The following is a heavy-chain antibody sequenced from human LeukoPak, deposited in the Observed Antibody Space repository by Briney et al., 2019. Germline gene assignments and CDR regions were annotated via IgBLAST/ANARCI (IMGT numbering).Heavy chain of an antibody. J-gene: IGHJ4*02. CDR3: ARVGSSNSHYDY. V-gene: IGHV4-4*07. CDR2: IFTSGIT. CDR1: GGSISIYY. D-gene: IGHD3-10*01. Sequence: SETLSLTCTVSGGSISIYYWNWIRQPAGKGLEWIGRIFTSGITNYNPSLKSRVTMSVDTSKNQFSLNLSSVTAADTAVYYCARVGSSNSHYDYWGPGTLVTVSS.